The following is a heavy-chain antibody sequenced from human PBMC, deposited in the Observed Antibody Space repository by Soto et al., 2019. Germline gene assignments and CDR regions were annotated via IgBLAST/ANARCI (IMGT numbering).Heavy chain of an antibody. V-gene: IGHV1-3*01. Sequence: QVQLVQSGAEVKKPGASVKVSYKASGYTFTSYAMHWVRQAPGQRLEWMGWINAGNGNTKYSQKFQGRVTITRDTSASTAYMELSSLRSEDTAVYYCARYPGSGWGKYFQHWGQGTLVTVSS. CDR2: INAGNGNT. CDR3: ARYPGSGWGKYFQH. J-gene: IGHJ1*01. CDR1: GYTFTSYA. D-gene: IGHD6-19*01.